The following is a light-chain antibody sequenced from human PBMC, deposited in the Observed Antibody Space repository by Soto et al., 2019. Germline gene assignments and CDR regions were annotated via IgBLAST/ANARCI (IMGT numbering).Light chain of an antibody. J-gene: IGLJ2*01. V-gene: IGLV4-60*02. CDR3: ETWDSNAVV. CDR1: SVHSSYI. CDR2: LEGSGSY. Sequence: QSVLTQSSSASASPGSSVKLTCTLSSVHSSYIIAWHQQQPGKAPRYLMKLEGSGSYNKGSGVPDRFSGSSSGADRYLTISNLQYVDEADYYCETWDSNAVVFGGGTKLTVL.